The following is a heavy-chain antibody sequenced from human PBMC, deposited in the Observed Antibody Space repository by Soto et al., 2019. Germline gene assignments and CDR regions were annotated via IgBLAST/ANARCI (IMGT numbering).Heavy chain of an antibody. CDR3: ARGPSCGGDCYLFDY. CDR2: INPGGGRT. J-gene: IGHJ4*02. V-gene: IGHV1-46*01. Sequence: ASVKVSCKASGYTFTSYYIHWVRQAPRQGLEWVAMINPGGGRTKNAQMFQGRVTLTRDTSTGTVDMELSSLTSADTAVYYCARGPSCGGDCYLFDYFGQGSLVTVSS. D-gene: IGHD2-21*02. CDR1: GYTFTSYY.